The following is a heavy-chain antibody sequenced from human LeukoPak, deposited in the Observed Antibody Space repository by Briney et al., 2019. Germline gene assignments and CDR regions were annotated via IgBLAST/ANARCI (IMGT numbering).Heavy chain of an antibody. D-gene: IGHD2/OR15-2a*01. CDR1: GFTFSSYS. CDR3: AAEYSTSSEYFQH. CDR2: ISSSGGNT. V-gene: IGHV3-23*01. Sequence: GGSLRLSCTASGFTFSSYSMSWVRQAPGKGLEWVSSISSSGGNTYYPDSMKGRFTISRDNARNSLYLQMNNLRVEDTAVYYCAAEYSTSSEYFQHWGQGTVVTVSS. J-gene: IGHJ1*01.